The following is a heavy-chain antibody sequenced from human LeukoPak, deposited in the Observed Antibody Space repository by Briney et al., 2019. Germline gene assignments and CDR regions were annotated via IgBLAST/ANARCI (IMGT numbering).Heavy chain of an antibody. CDR3: ARSGSYLSAFDI. V-gene: IGHV3-64*01. CDR2: ITSNGDST. CDR1: ELTLGSYA. Sequence: GGSLRLSCVVSELTLGSYAMHCDRHAPGKGLEYVSGITSNGDSTFYANSMKGRFTISRDNSKNTLYLQTNSLRAEDTAVYYCARSGSYLSAFDIWRQGTMVTVSS. D-gene: IGHD1-26*01. J-gene: IGHJ3*02.